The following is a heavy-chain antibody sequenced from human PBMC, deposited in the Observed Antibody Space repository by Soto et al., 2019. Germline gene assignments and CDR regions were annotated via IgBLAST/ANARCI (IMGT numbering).Heavy chain of an antibody. CDR1: GFTFSAYA. CDR3: ARSGGYDRRYYYGMDV. V-gene: IGHV3-64*02. CDR2: ISTNGGST. Sequence: GSLRLSCAASGFTFSAYAMHWVRQAPGKGLEYISGISTNGGSTNYADSVKGRFTISRDNSNNTLYLQMGSLRAEDMAVYYCARSGGYDRRYYYGMDVWGQGTTVTVSS. D-gene: IGHD5-12*01. J-gene: IGHJ6*02.